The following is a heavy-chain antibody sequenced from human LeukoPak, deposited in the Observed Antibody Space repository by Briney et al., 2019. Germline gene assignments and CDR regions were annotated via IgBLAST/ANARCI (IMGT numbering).Heavy chain of an antibody. J-gene: IGHJ4*02. CDR3: ARMTHSGSYYFDY. Sequence: GGSLRLSCVASGFTFSRYNMNWVRQSPGKGLEWVSYISSSSSTIYYADSVKGRFTISRDNAKTSLYLQMNSLRDEDTAVYYCARMTHSGSYYFDYWGQGTLVTVSS. CDR2: ISSSSSTI. V-gene: IGHV3-48*02. CDR1: GFTFSRYN. D-gene: IGHD1-26*01.